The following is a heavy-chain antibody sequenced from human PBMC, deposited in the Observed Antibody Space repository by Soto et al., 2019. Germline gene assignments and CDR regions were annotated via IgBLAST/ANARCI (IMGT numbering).Heavy chain of an antibody. J-gene: IGHJ4*02. V-gene: IGHV4-59*01. D-gene: IGHD3-22*01. CDR1: GGSISSYY. CDR3: ARVDSSGSYFDY. CDR2: IYYTGST. Sequence: QVQLQESGPGLVKPSETLSLTCTVSGGSISSYYWSWIRQPPGTGLEWIAYIYYTGSTNYNPSLKSRVTLSADTSKNQFSLKLISVTAADTAMYYCARVDSSGSYFDYWGQGTLVTVSS.